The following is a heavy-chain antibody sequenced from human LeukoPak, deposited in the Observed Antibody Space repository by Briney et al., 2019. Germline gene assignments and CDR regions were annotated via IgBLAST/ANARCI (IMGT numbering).Heavy chain of an antibody. V-gene: IGHV3-23*01. CDR1: GYTFSSYA. Sequence: GGSLRLSCAASGYTFSSYAMSWVRQAPGKGLEWVSAISGSGGSTYYADSVKGRFTISRDNSKSTLYLQMNSVNAEDTAVYYCAKDRILRVTMVDYWGQGTLVTVSS. CDR2: ISGSGGST. CDR3: AKDRILRVTMVDY. J-gene: IGHJ4*02. D-gene: IGHD4/OR15-4a*01.